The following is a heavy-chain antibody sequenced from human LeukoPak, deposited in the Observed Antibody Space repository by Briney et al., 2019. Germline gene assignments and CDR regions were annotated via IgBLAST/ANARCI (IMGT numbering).Heavy chain of an antibody. Sequence: PGGSLRLSCAASGFTFSNFAMSWVRQAPGKGLECVATIEKDASGAYYANSAQGRVTISRDNSKSTLYLELNSLRAEDTAISYCAKREGAQLENWSFDLWGRGTLVAVSS. CDR1: GFTFSNFA. CDR2: IEKDASGA. V-gene: IGHV3-23*05. CDR3: AKREGAQLENWSFDL. J-gene: IGHJ2*01. D-gene: IGHD1-1*01.